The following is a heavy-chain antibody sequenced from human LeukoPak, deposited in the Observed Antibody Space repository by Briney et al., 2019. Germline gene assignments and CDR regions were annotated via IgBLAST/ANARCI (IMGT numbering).Heavy chain of an antibody. CDR3: ARLTGIQVY. D-gene: IGHD3-10*01. CDR2: INHSGST. Sequence: PSETLSLTCAVYGGSFSGYYWSWIRQPPGKGLEWIGEINHSGSTNYNPSLKSRVTISVDTSKNQFSLKLSSVTAADTAVYYCARLTGIQVYWGQGTLVTVSS. V-gene: IGHV4-34*01. J-gene: IGHJ4*02. CDR1: GGSFSGYY.